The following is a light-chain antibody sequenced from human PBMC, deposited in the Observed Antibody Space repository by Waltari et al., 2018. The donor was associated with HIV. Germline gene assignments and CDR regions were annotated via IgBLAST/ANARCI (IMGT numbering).Light chain of an antibody. J-gene: IGLJ2*01. CDR2: DVS. Sequence: QSALTQPRSVSGSPGQSVTVSCTGSNSDIGTYDYVSWYQQYPDKAPNLIIYDVSSRPLGVPERVSGSKSGNTAALTIAGLQAADEADYDCCSYAGSYTHMVLFGGGTKLTVL. CDR3: CSYAGSYTHMVL. CDR1: NSDIGTYDY. V-gene: IGLV2-11*01.